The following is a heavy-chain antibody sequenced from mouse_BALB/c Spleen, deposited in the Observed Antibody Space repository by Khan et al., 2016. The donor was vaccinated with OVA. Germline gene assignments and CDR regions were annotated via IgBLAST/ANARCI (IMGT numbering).Heavy chain of an antibody. CDR1: GYTFTSYY. D-gene: IGHD2-13*01. V-gene: IGHV1S81*02. CDR3: TRSAYGDPFAY. J-gene: IGHJ3*01. Sequence: QVRLQQSGAELVKPGTSVKLSCKASGYTFTSYYMYWVKKRPGQGLEWIGGINPSNGETIFNEKFKSKATLTVDKSSSTAYMQLNSLTSEDSAVYYCTRSAYGDPFAYWGQGTLVTVSA. CDR2: INPSNGET.